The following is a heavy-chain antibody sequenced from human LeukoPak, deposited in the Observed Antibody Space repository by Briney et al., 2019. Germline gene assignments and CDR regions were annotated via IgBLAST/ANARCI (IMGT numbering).Heavy chain of an antibody. V-gene: IGHV3-74*01. Sequence: PGGSLRLSCAASGFTFSSYWMHWVRQAPGKGLVWVSRINSDGSDSSYADSVKGRFTISRDNAKNTLYLQLNCLRAEDTAVYYCARASDSSGYYDYWGQGTLVTVSS. J-gene: IGHJ4*02. CDR1: GFTFSSYW. D-gene: IGHD3-22*01. CDR3: ARASDSSGYYDY. CDR2: INSDGSDS.